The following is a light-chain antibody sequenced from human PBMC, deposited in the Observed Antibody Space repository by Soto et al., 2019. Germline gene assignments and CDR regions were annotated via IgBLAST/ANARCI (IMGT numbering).Light chain of an antibody. V-gene: IGKV3-20*01. CDR3: QQYGGSPGT. J-gene: IGKJ1*01. Sequence: DILMTQSPSTLSASVGDRVTITCRASQSISSWLAWYQQKPGQAPRLLIFGAPIRDTGIPDRFSGSGSGTDFTLTISRLESEDFAVYYCQQYGGSPGTFGQGTKVDIK. CDR1: QSISSW. CDR2: GAP.